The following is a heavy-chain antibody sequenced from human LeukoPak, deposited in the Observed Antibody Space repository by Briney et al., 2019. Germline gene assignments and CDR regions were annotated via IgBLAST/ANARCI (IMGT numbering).Heavy chain of an antibody. CDR3: ARVAVYYFDY. J-gene: IGHJ4*02. V-gene: IGHV1-18*01. CDR1: GGTFSTYA. CDR2: ISAYNGNT. D-gene: IGHD6-25*01. Sequence: ASVKVSCKASGGTFSTYAISWVRQAPGQGLEWMGWISAYNGNTNYAQKLQGRVTMTTDTSTSTAYMELRSLRSDDTAVYYCARVAVYYFDYWGQGTLVTVSS.